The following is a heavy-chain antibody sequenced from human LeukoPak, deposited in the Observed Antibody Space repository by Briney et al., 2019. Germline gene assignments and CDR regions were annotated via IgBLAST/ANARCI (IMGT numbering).Heavy chain of an antibody. J-gene: IGHJ6*04. Sequence: GGSLRLSCAASGFTFSNAWMSWVRQAPGKGLEWVGRIKSKTDGGTTDYAAPVKGRFTISRDDSKNTLYLQMNSLKTEDTAVYYCTTDRLIVVVPAALYGMDVRGKGTTVTVSS. D-gene: IGHD2-2*01. V-gene: IGHV3-15*01. CDR3: TTDRLIVVVPAALYGMDV. CDR2: IKSKTDGGTT. CDR1: GFTFSNAW.